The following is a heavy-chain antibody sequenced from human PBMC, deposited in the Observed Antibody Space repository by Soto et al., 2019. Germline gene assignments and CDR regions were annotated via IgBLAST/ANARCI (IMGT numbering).Heavy chain of an antibody. CDR1: GYIFSNYG. CDR3: AKNSSSDWLDS. V-gene: IGHV1-18*01. D-gene: IGHD6-13*01. J-gene: IGHJ5*01. Sequence: VQLVQSGAELKMPGASVKVSCKTSGYIFSNYGLTWMRQAPGQGLEWMGGISIYVSYSHSSPRFHGRLIMTTDTTTSTAFMELRNLRIDDTAVYFCAKNSSSDWLDSWGQGTLITVSS. CDR2: ISIYVSYS.